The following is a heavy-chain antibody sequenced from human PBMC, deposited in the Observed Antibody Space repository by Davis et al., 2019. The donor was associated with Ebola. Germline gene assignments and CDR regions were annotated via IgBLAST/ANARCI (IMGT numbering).Heavy chain of an antibody. D-gene: IGHD6-13*01. CDR2: IWYDGSNK. Sequence: GESLKISCAASGFTFSSYDMHWVRQAPGKGLEWVAVIWYDGSNKYYADSVKGRFTISRDNSKNTLYLQMNSLRAEDTAMYYCARGSSNWLSEGFDYWGQGTLVTVSS. CDR3: ARGSSNWLSEGFDY. J-gene: IGHJ4*02. CDR1: GFTFSSYD. V-gene: IGHV3-33*08.